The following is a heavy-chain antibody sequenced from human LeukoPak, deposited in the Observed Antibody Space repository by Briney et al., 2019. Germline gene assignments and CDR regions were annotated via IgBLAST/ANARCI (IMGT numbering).Heavy chain of an antibody. V-gene: IGHV4-39*01. J-gene: IGHJ4*02. Sequence: SETLSLTCTVSGGSVSSYEYYWVWIRQPPGKDLDWIGNTYGTGSTYYNPSHRTRVTMSVDTSKDQFSLKRSSVTAADTAVYYCARLSKGRYFDYIFDHWGQGTVVTVSS. CDR2: TYGTGST. D-gene: IGHD3-9*01. CDR3: ARLSKGRYFDYIFDH. CDR1: GGSVSSYEYY.